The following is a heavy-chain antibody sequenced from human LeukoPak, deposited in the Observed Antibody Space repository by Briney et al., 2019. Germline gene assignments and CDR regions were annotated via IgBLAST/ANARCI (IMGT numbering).Heavy chain of an antibody. V-gene: IGHV4-30-4*01. D-gene: IGHD1-26*01. CDR2: IYYSGST. CDR1: GGSIRSGDFY. J-gene: IGHJ4*02. Sequence: SQTLSLTCTVSGGSIRSGDFYWSWIRQPPGEGLEWIGYIYYSGSTNYKPSLKSRVTISKDTSKNQFSLKLSSVTAADTAVYYARETYSGTQRGFDYWGREPWSPSPQ. CDR3: ARETYSGTQRGFDY.